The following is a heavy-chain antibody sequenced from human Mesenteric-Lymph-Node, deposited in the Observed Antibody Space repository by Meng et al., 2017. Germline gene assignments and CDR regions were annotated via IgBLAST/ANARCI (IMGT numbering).Heavy chain of an antibody. CDR1: GFTFSVSW. CDR2: INEDGRST. CDR3: AGNWGSSY. D-gene: IGHD7-27*01. J-gene: IGHJ4*02. V-gene: IGHV3-74*01. Sequence: VPVVVCGGVLGQTGGCRRLCGAGSGFTFSVSWMHGFRQAPGKGLVWITSINEDGRSTSYADSVKGRFTIPRDNAKNTLYLEMNSLRAEDTAVYYCAGNWGSSYLGQGTLVTVSS.